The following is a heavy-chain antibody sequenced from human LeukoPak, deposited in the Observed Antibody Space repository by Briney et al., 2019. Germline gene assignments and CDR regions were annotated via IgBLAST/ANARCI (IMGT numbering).Heavy chain of an antibody. J-gene: IGHJ6*02. Sequence: PSETLSLTCAVYGGSFSGYYWSWIRQPPGKGLEWIGEINHSGSTNYNPSLKSRVTISVDTSKNQFSLKLSSVTAADTAVYYCARYSYYYGMDVWGQGTTATVSS. CDR3: ARYSYYYGMDV. V-gene: IGHV4-34*01. CDR2: INHSGST. D-gene: IGHD4-11*01. CDR1: GGSFSGYY.